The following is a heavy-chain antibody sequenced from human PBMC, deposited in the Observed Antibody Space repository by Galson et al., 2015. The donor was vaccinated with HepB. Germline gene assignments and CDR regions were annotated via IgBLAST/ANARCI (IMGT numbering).Heavy chain of an antibody. CDR1: GYTFSTYS. Sequence: SVKVSCKASGYTFSTYSITWVRQAPGQGLEWMGWISPHNGDTDYARKFQGRVTMTTDTFTSTAYMEVRSLRSDDTAVYYCARGALVAVVRGTLNNWFAPWGQGTLVTVSS. D-gene: IGHD2-15*01. CDR2: ISPHNGDT. V-gene: IGHV1-18*01. CDR3: ARGALVAVVRGTLNNWFAP. J-gene: IGHJ5*02.